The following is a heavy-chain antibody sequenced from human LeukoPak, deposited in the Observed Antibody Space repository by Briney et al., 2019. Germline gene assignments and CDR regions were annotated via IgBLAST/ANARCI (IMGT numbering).Heavy chain of an antibody. CDR2: IDSGGST. Sequence: PGGSLRLSCAASKITVSSHYMTWVRQAPGKGLEWVSVIDSGGSTNSADSVKGRFSVSRDNSKNTLYLQMNSLRVEDTAVYYCARTYGDYDYYYGMDVWGQGTTVTVSS. CDR3: ARTYGDYDYYYGMDV. V-gene: IGHV3-66*01. J-gene: IGHJ6*01. D-gene: IGHD4-17*01. CDR1: KITVSSHY.